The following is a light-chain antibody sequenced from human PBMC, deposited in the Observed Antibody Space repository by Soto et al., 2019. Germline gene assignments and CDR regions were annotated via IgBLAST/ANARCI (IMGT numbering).Light chain of an antibody. J-gene: IGKJ1*01. CDR3: QQYVNSPPSWT. CDR1: RSVSSSY. V-gene: IGKV3-20*01. CDR2: GAS. Sequence: ETVLTQSPGTLSLSPGERATLFCRASRSVSSSYLAWYQQKPGQAPRLLIYGASSRATGIPDRFSGSGSGTDFTLIISRLEPEDFVVYYCQQYVNSPPSWTFGQGSKVEIK.